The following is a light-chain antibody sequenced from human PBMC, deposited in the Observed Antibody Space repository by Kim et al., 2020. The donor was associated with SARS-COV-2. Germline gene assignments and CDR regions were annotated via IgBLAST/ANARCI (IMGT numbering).Light chain of an antibody. CDR3: VLYMGSGIWV. CDR1: SGSVSTSYY. Sequence: QTVVTQEPSLSVSPGGTVTLTCGLSSGSVSTSYYPSWYQQTPGQAPRTLIYSTNTRSSGVPDRFSGSILGNKAALTITGAQAVDESDYYCVLYMGSGIWVFGGGTQLTVL. V-gene: IGLV8-61*01. J-gene: IGLJ3*02. CDR2: STN.